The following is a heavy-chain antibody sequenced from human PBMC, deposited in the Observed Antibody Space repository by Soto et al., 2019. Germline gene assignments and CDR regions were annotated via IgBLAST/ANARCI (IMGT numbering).Heavy chain of an antibody. J-gene: IGHJ4*02. D-gene: IGHD2-21*01. Sequence: EARLVQSGGGLVQPGGSLRLSCAASGFSVGGNYMSWVRQAPGKGLELVSLIYSGGNPFYVDSMKGRFTLSRDNSNNMLYLQMDRLRAEDTAVYYCARGPNSDCWGQGTLVIVSS. CDR1: GFSVGGNY. CDR2: IYSGGNP. CDR3: ARGPNSDC. V-gene: IGHV3-53*01.